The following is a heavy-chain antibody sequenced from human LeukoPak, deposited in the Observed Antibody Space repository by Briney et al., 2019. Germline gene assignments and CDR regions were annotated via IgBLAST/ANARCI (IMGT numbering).Heavy chain of an antibody. CDR3: ARAGSAYYAEYNYWYMDV. D-gene: IGHD3-22*01. Sequence: ASVKVSCKASGGTFSSYAISWVRQAPGQGLEWMGGIIPIFGTANYAQKFQGRVTITADESTSTAYMELSSLRSEDTAVYYCARAGSAYYAEYNYWYMDVWGKGTTVTISS. V-gene: IGHV1-69*13. CDR1: GGTFSSYA. J-gene: IGHJ6*03. CDR2: IIPIFGTA.